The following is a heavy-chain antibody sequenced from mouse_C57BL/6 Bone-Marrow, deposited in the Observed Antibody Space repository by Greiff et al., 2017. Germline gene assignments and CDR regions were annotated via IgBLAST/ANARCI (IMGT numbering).Heavy chain of an antibody. CDR2: ISSGSSTI. CDR1: GFTFSDYG. CDR3: ARDALTTVVARVAY. V-gene: IGHV5-17*01. Sequence: DVKLVESGGGLVKPGGSLKLSCAASGFTFSDYGMHWVRQAPEKGLEWVAYISSGSSTIYYADTVKGRFTISRDNAKNTLFLQMTSLRSEDTAMYYCARDALTTVVARVAYWGQGTLVTVSA. D-gene: IGHD1-1*01. J-gene: IGHJ3*01.